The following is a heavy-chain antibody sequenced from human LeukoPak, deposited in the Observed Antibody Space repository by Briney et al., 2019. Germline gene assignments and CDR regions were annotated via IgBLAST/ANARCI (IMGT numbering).Heavy chain of an antibody. CDR1: GGSFSAYY. CDR3: ARGRGARSSRWYNWFEP. D-gene: IGHD6-13*01. V-gene: IGHV4-34*01. CDR2: INHSGST. Sequence: SETLSLTCAVYGGSFSAYYWSWIRQPPGKGLEWIGEINHSGSTNYNPSLKSRVTISIDTSKNQFSLEMSSVTAADTAVYYCARGRGARSSRWYNWFEPWGQGALVTVSS. J-gene: IGHJ5*02.